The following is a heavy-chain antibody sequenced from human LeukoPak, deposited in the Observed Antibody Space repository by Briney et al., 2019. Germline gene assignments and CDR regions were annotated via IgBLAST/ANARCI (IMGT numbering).Heavy chain of an antibody. CDR1: GYTFTSYG. D-gene: IGHD3-10*01. V-gene: IGHV1-18*04. CDR2: ISAYNGNT. CDR3: ARGLLWFGEGERSDY. J-gene: IGHJ4*02. Sequence: GASVNVSCKASGYTFTSYGISWVRQAPGQGLEWMGWISAYNGNTNYAQKLQGRVTMTTDTFTSTAYMELRSLRSDDTAVYYCARGLLWFGEGERSDYWGQGTLVTVSS.